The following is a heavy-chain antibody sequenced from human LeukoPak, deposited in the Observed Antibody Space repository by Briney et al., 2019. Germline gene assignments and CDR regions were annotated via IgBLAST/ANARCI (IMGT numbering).Heavy chain of an antibody. CDR2: INHSGST. V-gene: IGHV4-34*01. Sequence: PSETLSLTCAVYGGSFSGYYWSWIRQPPGKGLEWIGEINHSGSTNYNPSLKSRVTISVDTSKNQFSLKLSSVTAADTAVYYCARAVDTAMATGWFDPWGQGTLVTVSS. J-gene: IGHJ5*02. CDR3: ARAVDTAMATGWFDP. D-gene: IGHD5-18*01. CDR1: GGSFSGYY.